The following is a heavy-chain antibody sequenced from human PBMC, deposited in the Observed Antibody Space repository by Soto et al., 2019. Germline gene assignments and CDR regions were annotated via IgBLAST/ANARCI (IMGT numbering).Heavy chain of an antibody. CDR2: ISYDGSNK. Sequence: QVQLVESGGGVVQPGRSLRLSCAASGFTFSSYAMHWVRQAPGKGLEWVAVISYDGSNKYYADSVKGRFTISRDNSKNTLYLQMNSLRAEDTAVYYCARDHXXYVXXXXXXXWFDPWGQGTLVTVSS. V-gene: IGHV3-30-3*01. CDR1: GFTFSSYA. CDR3: ARDHXXYVXXXXXXXWFDP. D-gene: IGHD3-16*01. J-gene: IGHJ5*02.